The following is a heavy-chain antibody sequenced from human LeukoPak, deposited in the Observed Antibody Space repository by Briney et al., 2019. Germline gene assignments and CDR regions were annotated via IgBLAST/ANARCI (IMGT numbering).Heavy chain of an antibody. CDR3: ARDSGFYCSGGSCYFDY. J-gene: IGHJ4*02. D-gene: IGHD2-15*01. V-gene: IGHV1-69*05. CDR1: GGTFSSYA. Sequence: VASVKVSCKASGGTFSSYAISWVRQAPGQGLEWMGGIIPIFGTANYAQKFQGRVTITTDESTSTAYMELSSLRSEDTAVYYCARDSGFYCSGGSCYFDYWGQGTLVTVSS. CDR2: IIPIFGTA.